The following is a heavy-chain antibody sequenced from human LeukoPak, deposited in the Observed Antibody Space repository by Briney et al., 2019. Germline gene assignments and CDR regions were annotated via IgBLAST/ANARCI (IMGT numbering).Heavy chain of an antibody. CDR1: GYTFTSYG. CDR3: ARLMGYSGYDAYYYYGMDV. Sequence: GASVKVSCKASGYTFTSYGISWVRHAPGQGLEWMGWISAYNGNTNYAQKLQGRVTMTTDTSTSTAYMELRSLRSDDTAVYYCARLMGYSGYDAYYYYGMDVWGQGTTVTVSS. J-gene: IGHJ6*02. V-gene: IGHV1-18*01. CDR2: ISAYNGNT. D-gene: IGHD5-12*01.